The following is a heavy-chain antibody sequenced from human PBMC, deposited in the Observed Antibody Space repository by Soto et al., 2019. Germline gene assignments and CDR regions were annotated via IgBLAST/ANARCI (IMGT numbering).Heavy chain of an antibody. V-gene: IGHV1-69*13. J-gene: IGHJ4*02. D-gene: IGHD5-12*01. Sequence: RASVKVSCKASGVTFSSYAISWVRQAPGQGLEWMGGIILIFGTANYAQKFQGRVTITADESTSTAYMELSSLRSEDTAVYYCAAPGRDGYKLDYWGQGTLVTVSS. CDR2: IILIFGTA. CDR1: GVTFSSYA. CDR3: AAPGRDGYKLDY.